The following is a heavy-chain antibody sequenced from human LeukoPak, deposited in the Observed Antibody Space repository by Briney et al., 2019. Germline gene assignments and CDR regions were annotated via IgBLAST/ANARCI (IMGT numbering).Heavy chain of an antibody. D-gene: IGHD2-15*01. CDR3: ANHYCSGGSCYFDY. CDR2: INTNTGNP. J-gene: IGHJ4*02. CDR1: GYTFTSYA. V-gene: IGHV7-4-1*02. Sequence: ASVKVSCKASGYTFTSYAMNWVRQAPGQGLEWMGWINTNTGNPTYAQGFTGRFVVSLDTSVSTAYLQISSLKAEDTAVYYCANHYCSGGSCYFDYWGQGTLVTVSS.